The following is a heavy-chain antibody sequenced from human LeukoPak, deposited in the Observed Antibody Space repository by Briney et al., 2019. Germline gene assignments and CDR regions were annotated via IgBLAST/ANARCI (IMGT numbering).Heavy chain of an antibody. CDR3: ASTQIVVVVAATRYYYYYGMDV. V-gene: IGHV1-69*13. CDR2: IIPIFGTA. D-gene: IGHD2-15*01. CDR1: GGTFSSYA. Sequence: SVKVSCKASGGTFSSYAISWVRQAPGQGLEWMGGIIPIFGTANYAQKFQGRVTITADESTSTAYMELSSLRSEDTAVYYCASTQIVVVVAATRYYYYYGMDVWGQGTTVTVSS. J-gene: IGHJ6*02.